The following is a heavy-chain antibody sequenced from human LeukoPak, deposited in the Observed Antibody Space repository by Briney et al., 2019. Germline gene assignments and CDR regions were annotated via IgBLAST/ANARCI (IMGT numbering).Heavy chain of an antibody. CDR1: GGSISSYY. CDR3: ARDGGNSDFDY. V-gene: IGHV4-59*01. CDR2: IYDSGST. D-gene: IGHD4-23*01. Sequence: KTSETLSLTCTVSGGSISSYYWSWIRQAPGKGLEWTGYIYDSGSTNYNPSLKSRVTISGDTSKNQFSLKLSSVTAADTAVYYCARDGGNSDFDYWGEGKLVTVSS. J-gene: IGHJ4*02.